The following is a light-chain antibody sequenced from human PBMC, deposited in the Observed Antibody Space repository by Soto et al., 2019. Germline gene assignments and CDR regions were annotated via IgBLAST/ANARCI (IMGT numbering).Light chain of an antibody. CDR1: QSVDSSL. J-gene: IGKJ1*01. CDR3: QQYGSSPQA. V-gene: IGKV3-20*01. Sequence: EIVLTQSPGTLSLSPGERGTLSCRASQSVDSSLLAWYQQKPGQAPRLLIYDGSSRAPGIPDRFRGSGSGTDFTLTISRLEPEDFAVYYCQQYGSSPQAFGQGTKVEIK. CDR2: DGS.